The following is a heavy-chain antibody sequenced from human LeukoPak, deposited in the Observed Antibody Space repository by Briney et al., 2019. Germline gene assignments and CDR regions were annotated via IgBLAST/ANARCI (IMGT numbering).Heavy chain of an antibody. D-gene: IGHD3-22*01. CDR3: ARAKPYDNNGYSPELRY. V-gene: IGHV1-2*02. CDR1: GYTFTSYY. CDR2: SDPNSGAT. J-gene: IGHJ4*02. Sequence: ASVKVSCKTSGYTFTSYYIHWLRQARGQGFEWLGWSDPNSGATKYEHFQGRVTMTWDTSIDTAYMELTRLTSDDSAVYYCARAKPYDNNGYSPELRYWGQGTLVTVSS.